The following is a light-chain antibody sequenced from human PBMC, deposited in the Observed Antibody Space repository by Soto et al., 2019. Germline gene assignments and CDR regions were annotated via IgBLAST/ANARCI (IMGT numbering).Light chain of an antibody. CDR3: GTWDSSLSAVV. V-gene: IGLV1-51*01. CDR1: SSNIGNEY. CDR2: DNN. J-gene: IGLJ2*01. Sequence: QSVLTQAPSVSVAPGQKVTISCSGSSSNIGNEYVSWYQQLSGTAPKLLIYDNNKRPSGIPDRFSGSKSGTSATLGITGLQTGDEADYYCGTWDSSLSAVVFGGGTQLTVL.